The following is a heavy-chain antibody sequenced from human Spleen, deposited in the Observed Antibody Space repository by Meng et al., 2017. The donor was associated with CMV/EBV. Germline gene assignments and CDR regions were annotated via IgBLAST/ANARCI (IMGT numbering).Heavy chain of an antibody. J-gene: IGHJ6*02. V-gene: IGHV3-53*01. CDR1: GFTVSSNY. CDR2: IYSGGTI. CDR3: ARSSINSGGSGYYYYGMDV. Sequence: GGSLRLSCAASGFTVSSNYMSWVRQAPGKGLEWVSIIYSGGTIYYTDSVQGRFTISRDNSKNTVDLQMNSLSVEDTAVYYCARSSINSGGSGYYYYGMDVWGQGTTVTVSS. D-gene: IGHD7-27*01.